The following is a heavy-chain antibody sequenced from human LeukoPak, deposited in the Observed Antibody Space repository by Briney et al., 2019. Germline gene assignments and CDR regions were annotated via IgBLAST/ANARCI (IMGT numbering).Heavy chain of an antibody. Sequence: KHGESLKISCKGSGYSFTSYWIGWVRQMPGKGLEWMGIIYPGDSDTRYSPSFQGQVTISADKSISTAYLQWSSLKASDTAMYYCARHLYQLLLPGGQLAGGFDYWGQGTLVTVSS. V-gene: IGHV5-51*01. CDR2: IYPGDSDT. CDR1: GYSFTSYW. J-gene: IGHJ4*02. CDR3: ARHLYQLLLPGGQLAGGFDY. D-gene: IGHD2-2*01.